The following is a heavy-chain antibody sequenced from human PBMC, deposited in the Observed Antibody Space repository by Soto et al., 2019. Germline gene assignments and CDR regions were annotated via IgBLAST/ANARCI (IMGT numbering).Heavy chain of an antibody. CDR2: IYWDDDK. D-gene: IGHD3-16*01. Sequence: QITLKESGPTLVKPTQTLTLTCTFSGFSLTTRGVGVGWIRQSPGKALECLALIYWDDDKRYSPSLQSRLSTXKXTXXNQVVLTMTNVDPVDTATYYCAHIPNYYQYDWFDPWGQGTLVSVSS. CDR3: AHIPNYYQYDWFDP. V-gene: IGHV2-5*02. J-gene: IGHJ5*02. CDR1: GFSLTTRGVG.